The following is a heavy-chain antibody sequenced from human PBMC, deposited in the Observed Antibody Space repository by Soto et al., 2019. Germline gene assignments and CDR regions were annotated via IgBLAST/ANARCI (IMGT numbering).Heavy chain of an antibody. V-gene: IGHV5-51*01. CDR2: IYPHDSDT. Sequence: ESLTISFKGSGYNFHTYWIALVRQMPGKGLEWMGFIYPHDSDTRYSPSFRGQVTISADKSINNAYLQWTSLKASDTAIYFCARPTDYHYGMQVWGQGTTVTVSS. CDR3: ARPTDYHYGMQV. CDR1: GYNFHTYW. D-gene: IGHD4-17*01. J-gene: IGHJ6*02.